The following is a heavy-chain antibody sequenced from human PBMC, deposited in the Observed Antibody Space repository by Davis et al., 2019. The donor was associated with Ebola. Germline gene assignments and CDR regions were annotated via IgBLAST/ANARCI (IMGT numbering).Heavy chain of an antibody. CDR1: GYSFTSYW. V-gene: IGHV5-51*01. D-gene: IGHD6-19*01. CDR2: IYPGDSDT. J-gene: IGHJ2*01. CDR3: ARQIAVADNYWYFDL. Sequence: PGGSLRLSCKGSGYSFTSYWIGWVRQMPGKGLEWMGIIYPGDSDTRYSPSFQGQVTISADKSISTAYLQWSSLKASDTAMYYCARQIAVADNYWYFDLWGRGTLVTVSS.